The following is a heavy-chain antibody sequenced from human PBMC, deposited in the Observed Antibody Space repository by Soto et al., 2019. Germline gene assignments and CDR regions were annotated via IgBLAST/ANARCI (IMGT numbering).Heavy chain of an antibody. CDR2: IIPILGIA. V-gene: IGHV1-69*02. J-gene: IGHJ1*01. D-gene: IGHD3-22*01. Sequence: QVQLVQSGAEVKKPGSSVKVSCKASGGTFSSYTISWVRQAPGQGLEWMGRIIPILGIANYAQKFQGRVTITADKSTSTAYMERSSLRSEDPAVYYCARGGRAIVVAPVGSFQHWGQGTLVTVSS. CDR3: ARGGRAIVVAPVGSFQH. CDR1: GGTFSSYT.